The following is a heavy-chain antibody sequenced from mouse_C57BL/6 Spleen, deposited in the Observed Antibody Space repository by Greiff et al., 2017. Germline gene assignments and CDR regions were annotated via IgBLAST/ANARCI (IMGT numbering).Heavy chain of an antibody. J-gene: IGHJ4*01. V-gene: IGHV1-69*01. CDR1: GYTFTSYW. D-gene: IGHD4-1*01. CDR3: ARGLAYAMDY. CDR2: IDPSDSYT. Sequence: QVQLQQPGAELVLPGASVKLSCKASGYTFTSYWMHWVNLRPGQGLEWIGGIDPSDSYTTYNHKFKGKSTLTVDKSSSTAYMQLSSLTSEDSAVYYCARGLAYAMDYWGQGTSVTVSS.